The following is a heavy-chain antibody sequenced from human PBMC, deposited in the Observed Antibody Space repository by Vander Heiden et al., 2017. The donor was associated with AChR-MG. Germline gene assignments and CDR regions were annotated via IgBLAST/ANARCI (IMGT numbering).Heavy chain of an antibody. V-gene: IGHV3-33*01. CDR2: IWYDGSNK. D-gene: IGHD3-3*01. CDR3: ARDSTDYDFWSGSPDY. CDR1: GFTFSSYG. Sequence: QVQLVESGGGVVQPGRSLRLSCAASGFTFSSYGMHWVRQAPGKGLEWVAVIWYDGSNKYYADSVKGRFTISRDNSKNTLYLQMNSLRAEDTAVYYCARDSTDYDFWSGSPDYWGQGTLVTVSS. J-gene: IGHJ4*02.